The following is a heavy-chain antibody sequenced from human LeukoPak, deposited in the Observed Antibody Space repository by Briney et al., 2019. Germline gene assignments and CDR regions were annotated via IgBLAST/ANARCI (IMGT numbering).Heavy chain of an antibody. V-gene: IGHV1-69*06. Sequence: SVKVSCKASGYTFTSYAISWVRQAPGQGLEWMGGIIPIFSTANYAQKFQGRVTITADKSTSTAYMELSSLRSEDTAVYYCATGLWFGKYLDVWGKGTTVTISS. J-gene: IGHJ6*04. CDR3: ATGLWFGKYLDV. D-gene: IGHD3-10*01. CDR1: GYTFTSYA. CDR2: IIPIFSTA.